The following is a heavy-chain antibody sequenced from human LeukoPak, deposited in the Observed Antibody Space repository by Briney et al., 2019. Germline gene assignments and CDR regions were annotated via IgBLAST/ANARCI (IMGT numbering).Heavy chain of an antibody. CDR2: VNHSGST. CDR1: GGSFSGYY. Sequence: PSETLSLTCAVYGGSFSGYYWSWVRQPPGKGLEWIGEVNHSGSTNYNPSLKGRVTISVDTSKNQFSLKLSSVTAADTAVYYCARGNIAARPRYFDYWGQGTLVIVSS. J-gene: IGHJ4*02. D-gene: IGHD6-6*01. CDR3: ARGNIAARPRYFDY. V-gene: IGHV4-34*01.